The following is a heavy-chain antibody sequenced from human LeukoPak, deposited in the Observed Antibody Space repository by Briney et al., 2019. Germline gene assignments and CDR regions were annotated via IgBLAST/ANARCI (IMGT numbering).Heavy chain of an antibody. CDR2: IYNGGII. Sequence: SETLSLTCTVSGDSISRYYWSWIRQPAGKGLEWIGRIYNGGIITYNPSLKSRVTMSIDTSNNQFSLRSRFVTAADTAVYYCARVVGLTGYSSSWYSGYYYYMDVWGKGTTVTVSS. CDR1: GDSISRYY. J-gene: IGHJ6*03. CDR3: ARVVGLTGYSSSWYSGYYYYMDV. V-gene: IGHV4-4*07. D-gene: IGHD6-13*01.